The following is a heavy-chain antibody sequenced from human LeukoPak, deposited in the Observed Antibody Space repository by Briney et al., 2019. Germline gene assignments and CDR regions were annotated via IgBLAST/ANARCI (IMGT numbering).Heavy chain of an antibody. CDR1: GYTFTSYA. Sequence: ASVKVFCKASGYTFTSYAMNWVRQAPGQGLEWMGWINTNTGNPTYAQGLTGRFVFSLDTSVSTACLQISSLKAEDTAVYYCARGPPGQLVPRWFDPWGQGTLVTVSS. D-gene: IGHD6-13*01. V-gene: IGHV7-4-1*02. CDR3: ARGPPGQLVPRWFDP. CDR2: INTNTGNP. J-gene: IGHJ5*02.